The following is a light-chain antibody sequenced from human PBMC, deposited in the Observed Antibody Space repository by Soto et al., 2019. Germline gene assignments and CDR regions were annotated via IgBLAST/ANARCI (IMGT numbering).Light chain of an antibody. J-gene: IGKJ4*01. CDR3: HQYNKWLPLS. CDR2: GAS. CDR1: QSISSN. Sequence: DIVMTQSPATLSVSPGERATLSCRASQSISSNLAWYQQIPGQAPRILIYGASTRAAGVPPRFSGSGSGTEFTLSISSLQSEDFAVYYCHQYNKWLPLSFGGGTKVEIK. V-gene: IGKV3-15*01.